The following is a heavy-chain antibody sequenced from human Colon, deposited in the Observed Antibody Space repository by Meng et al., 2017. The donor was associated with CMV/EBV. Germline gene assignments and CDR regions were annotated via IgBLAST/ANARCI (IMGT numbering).Heavy chain of an antibody. CDR3: ARDNGDYYYGMDV. J-gene: IGHJ6*02. D-gene: IGHD3-16*02. CDR1: GDSINDYY. CDR2: IYYSGST. Sequence: GSLRLSCTVSGDSINDYYWSWIRQSPGKGLEWIGYIYYSGSTHYNPSLEGRVDISIDTSRKHFSLKMTSVTAADTATYYCARDNGDYYYGMDVRGQGTTVTVSS. V-gene: IGHV4-59*01.